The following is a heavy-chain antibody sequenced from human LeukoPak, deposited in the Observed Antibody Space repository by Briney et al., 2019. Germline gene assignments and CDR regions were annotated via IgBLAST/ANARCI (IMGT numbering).Heavy chain of an antibody. CDR3: ARKSRNGWYPFDF. J-gene: IGHJ4*02. CDR2: ISYSGNT. D-gene: IGHD6-19*01. V-gene: IGHV4-59*01. CDR1: GGSISNSF. Sequence: SGTLSLTCNVSGGSISNSFWSWIRQPPGKGLEWIGYISYSGNTNYNPSLKSRVTISVDTSKNQFSLKLSSVTAADTAVYYCARKSRNGWYPFDFWGQGTLVTVSS.